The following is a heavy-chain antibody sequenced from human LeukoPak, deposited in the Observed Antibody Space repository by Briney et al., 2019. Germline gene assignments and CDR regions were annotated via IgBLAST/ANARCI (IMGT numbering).Heavy chain of an antibody. CDR3: ARNHYSDYLDY. D-gene: IGHD4-4*01. J-gene: IGHJ4*02. V-gene: IGHV1-18*01. Sequence: ASVKVSCKASGYTFTSYGISWVRQAPGQGLEWMGWIGAYNGNTNYAQKLQGRVTMTTDTSTGTAYMELRSLRSDDTAVYYCARNHYSDYLDYWGQGTLVTVSS. CDR1: GYTFTSYG. CDR2: IGAYNGNT.